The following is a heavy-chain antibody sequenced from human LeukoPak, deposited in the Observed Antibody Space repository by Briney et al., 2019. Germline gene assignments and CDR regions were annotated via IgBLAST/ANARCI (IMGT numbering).Heavy chain of an antibody. Sequence: GGSLRLSCAASGFTFSSYGMHWVRQAPGKGLEWVAFIRYDGSNKYYADSVKGRFTISRDNSKNTLYLQMNSLRAEDTAVYYCAKDGKWLRSEEYYFDYWGQGTLVTVSS. CDR2: IRYDGSNK. CDR3: AKDGKWLRSEEYYFDY. CDR1: GFTFSSYG. J-gene: IGHJ4*02. V-gene: IGHV3-30*02. D-gene: IGHD5-12*01.